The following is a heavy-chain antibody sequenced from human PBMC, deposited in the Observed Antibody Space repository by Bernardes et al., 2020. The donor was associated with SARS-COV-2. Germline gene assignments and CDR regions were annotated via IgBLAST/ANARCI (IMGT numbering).Heavy chain of an antibody. CDR1: GFTFANHA. CDR2: ISFSGGKT. Sequence: GGSLRLSCAASGFTFANHAMCWVRHPPGPGLELVSIISFSGGKTYHSDPSKGRFSVSRDNSRKILYLQMSSLRVEDTAGYYCAKERVSIPLYEMDVWGQGTTVIVS. J-gene: IGHJ6*02. CDR3: AKERVSIPLYEMDV. V-gene: IGHV3-23*01. D-gene: IGHD2-2*02.